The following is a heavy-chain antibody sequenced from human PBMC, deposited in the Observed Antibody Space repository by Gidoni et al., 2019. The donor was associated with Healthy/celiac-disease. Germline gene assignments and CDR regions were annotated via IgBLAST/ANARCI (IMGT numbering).Heavy chain of an antibody. J-gene: IGHJ6*02. CDR2: IIPICGTA. D-gene: IGHD3-3*01. V-gene: IGHV1-69*01. CDR1: GGTFSSYA. CDR3: ARARITIVGVVPPTSYGMDV. Sequence: QVQLVQSGAEVKKPGSSVKVSCKASGGTFSSYAISWVRQAPGQGLEWMGGIIPICGTANYAQKVQGRVTMTADESTSTAYMELSSLRSEDTAVYYCARARITIVGVVPPTSYGMDVWGQGTTVTVSS.